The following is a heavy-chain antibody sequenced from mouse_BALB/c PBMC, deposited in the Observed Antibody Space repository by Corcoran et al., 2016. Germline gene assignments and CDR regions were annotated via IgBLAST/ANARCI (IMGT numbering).Heavy chain of an antibody. CDR2: IYPYNGGT. D-gene: IGHD2-14*01. J-gene: IGHJ4*01. V-gene: IGHV1S29*02. CDR3: AMRYYRYDGYAMDY. CDR1: GYTFTDYN. Sequence: EVQLQQSGPELVKPGASVKISCKASGYTFTDYNMHWVKQSHGESLEWIGYIYPYNGGTGYNQKFKSKATLTADNSSSTTYMELRSLTSEDSAVYYCAMRYYRYDGYAMDYWGQGTSVPVSS.